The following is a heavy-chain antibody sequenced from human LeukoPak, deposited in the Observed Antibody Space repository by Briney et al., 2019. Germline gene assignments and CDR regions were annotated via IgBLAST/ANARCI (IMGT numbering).Heavy chain of an antibody. Sequence: GGSLRLSCAASGFTFSSHGMNWVRQAPGKGLEWVSGISPSGGITYYTDSVKGRFTISRDNSKNTQSLQMNSLRAEDTAVYYCAKDVSGWYFDYWGQGTLVTVSS. CDR2: ISPSGGIT. D-gene: IGHD6-19*01. CDR3: AKDVSGWYFDY. J-gene: IGHJ4*02. V-gene: IGHV3-23*01. CDR1: GFTFSSHG.